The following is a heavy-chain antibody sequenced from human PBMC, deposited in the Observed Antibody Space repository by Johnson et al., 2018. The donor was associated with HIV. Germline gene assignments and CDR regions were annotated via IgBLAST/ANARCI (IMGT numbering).Heavy chain of an antibody. J-gene: IGHJ3*02. Sequence: SLRLSCAASGFTFDDYGMSWVRQAPGKGLEWVSGINWNGGSTGYADSVKGRFTISRDNSKNTLYLQMNSLRAEDTAVYYCARGSGVLTGGDSDAFDIWGQGTMVTVSS. CDR3: ARGSGVLTGGDSDAFDI. CDR2: INWNGGST. D-gene: IGHD4-17*01. CDR1: GFTFDDYG. V-gene: IGHV3-20*04.